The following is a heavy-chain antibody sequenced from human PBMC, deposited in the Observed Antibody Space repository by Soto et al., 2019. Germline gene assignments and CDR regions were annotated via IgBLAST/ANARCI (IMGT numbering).Heavy chain of an antibody. CDR1: GGSISSGGYY. CDR2: VYYRGNT. CDR3: ARLTLAHDSSGYHIFDY. J-gene: IGHJ4*02. D-gene: IGHD3-22*01. V-gene: IGHV4-61*08. Sequence: SETLSLTCTVSGGSISSGGYYWSWIRQHPGKGLEWIGYVYYRGNTNYNPSLKSRATISVDRSINTAYLEWSSLKASDSAMYYCARLTLAHDSSGYHIFDYWGLGTLVTVSS.